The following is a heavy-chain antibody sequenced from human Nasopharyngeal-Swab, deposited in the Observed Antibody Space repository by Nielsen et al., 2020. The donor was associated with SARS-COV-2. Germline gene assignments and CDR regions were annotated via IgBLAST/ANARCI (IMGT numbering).Heavy chain of an antibody. D-gene: IGHD4-17*01. V-gene: IGHV3-33*01. J-gene: IGHJ6*02. CDR2: MWYDGSNK. CDR1: GFTFSSYG. CDR3: ARDNLDYGDYNPEDYYYYYGMDV. Sequence: GGSLRLSCAASGFTFSSYGMHWVRQAPGKGLEWVAVMWYDGSNKYYADSVKGRFTISRDNSKNTLYLQMNSLRAEDTAVYYCARDNLDYGDYNPEDYYYYYGMDVWGQGTTVTVSS.